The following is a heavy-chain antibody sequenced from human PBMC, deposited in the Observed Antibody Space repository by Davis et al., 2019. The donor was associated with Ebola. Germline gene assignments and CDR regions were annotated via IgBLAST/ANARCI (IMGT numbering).Heavy chain of an antibody. V-gene: IGHV4-30-2*01. CDR1: GGSISSGGYS. CDR3: ARDRFADRFYYYGMDV. CDR2: IYHSGST. J-gene: IGHJ6*02. D-gene: IGHD3-22*01. Sequence: PSETLSLTCAVSGGSISSGGYSWSWIRQPPGKGLEWIGYIYHSGSTYYNPSLKSRVTISVDRSKNQFSLKLSSVTAADTAVYYCARDRFADRFYYYGMDVWGQGTTVTVSS.